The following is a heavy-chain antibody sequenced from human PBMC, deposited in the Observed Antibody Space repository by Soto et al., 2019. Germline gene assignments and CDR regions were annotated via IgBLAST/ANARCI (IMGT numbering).Heavy chain of an antibody. Sequence: QIQLVQSGAEVKKPGASVKVSCKASGFTFSDYGFSWVRQAPGRGLEWMGWISAFNGETNYTQKSEGRVAMTTDAATTTAYMELRSLTVDDTAVYYCVRDQQWLLPVPLSFDCWGQGTVVTVSS. D-gene: IGHD6-19*01. CDR3: VRDQQWLLPVPLSFDC. V-gene: IGHV1-18*01. J-gene: IGHJ4*02. CDR1: GFTFSDYG. CDR2: ISAFNGET.